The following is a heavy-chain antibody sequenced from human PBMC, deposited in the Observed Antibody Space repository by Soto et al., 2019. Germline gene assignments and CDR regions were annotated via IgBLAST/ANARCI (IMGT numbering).Heavy chain of an antibody. J-gene: IGHJ6*03. V-gene: IGHV4-34*01. CDR2: INHSGST. CDR3: ARSPHYYYYYYMDV. Sequence: SETLSLTCAVYGGSFSGYYWSWIRQPPGKGLEWIGEINHSGSTNYNPSLKSRVTISVDTSKNQFSLKLSSVTAADTAVYYCARSPHYYYYYYMDVWGKGTTVTVSS. CDR1: GGSFSGYY.